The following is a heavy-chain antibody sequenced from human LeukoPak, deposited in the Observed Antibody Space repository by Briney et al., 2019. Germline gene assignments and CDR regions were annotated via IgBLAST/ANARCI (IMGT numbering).Heavy chain of an antibody. Sequence: PSETLSLTCAVYGGSFSGYYWGWIRQPPGKGLEWIGEITHSGGTNYNPSLKSRVTISVDTSKNQFSLKLSSVTAADTAVYYCARSGGPLNWFDPWGQGTLVTVSS. CDR1: GGSFSGYY. V-gene: IGHV4-34*01. J-gene: IGHJ5*02. CDR2: ITHSGGT. CDR3: ARSGGPLNWFDP.